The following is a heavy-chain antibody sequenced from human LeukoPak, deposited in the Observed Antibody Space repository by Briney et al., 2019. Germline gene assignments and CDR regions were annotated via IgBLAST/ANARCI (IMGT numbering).Heavy chain of an antibody. CDR2: ISGSGGST. Sequence: GGSLRLSCAASRFTFDEYGMSWVRQTAGKGLEWVSAISGSGGSTYYADSVKGRFTISRDNSKNTLFLQMNSLRAEDTAVYYCAKRRGLELLYYYYMDVWGKGTTVTVSS. CDR3: AKRRGLELLYYYYMDV. D-gene: IGHD1-7*01. CDR1: RFTFDEYG. J-gene: IGHJ6*03. V-gene: IGHV3-23*01.